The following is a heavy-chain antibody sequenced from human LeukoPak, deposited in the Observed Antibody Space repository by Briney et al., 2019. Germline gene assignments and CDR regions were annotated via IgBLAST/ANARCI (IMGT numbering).Heavy chain of an antibody. CDR1: GYTFTNYG. Sequence: ASVKVSCKASGYTFTNYGITWVRQAPGQGLEWMGWISPNDGETTYSQKFQGRVTMTTDTSTTTAYMEVRTLRSDDTGVYYCATDLRGSTPVDHWGQGTLVTVSS. CDR3: ATDLRGSTPVDH. J-gene: IGHJ5*02. D-gene: IGHD3-16*01. V-gene: IGHV1-18*01. CDR2: ISPNDGET.